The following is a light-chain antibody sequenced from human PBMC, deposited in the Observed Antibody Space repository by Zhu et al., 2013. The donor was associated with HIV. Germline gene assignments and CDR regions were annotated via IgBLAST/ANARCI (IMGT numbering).Light chain of an antibody. J-gene: IGKJ4*01. CDR3: QEYDSAPLT. CDR2: GAS. V-gene: IGKV1-27*01. Sequence: DVQMTQSPSSLSASVGDRVTITCRASQGISNSLAWYQQKPGKVPDVLIYGASTLQSGVPSRFSGSGFGTDFTLTINSLQPEDIATYYCQEYDSAPLTFGGGTKVEIK. CDR1: QGISNS.